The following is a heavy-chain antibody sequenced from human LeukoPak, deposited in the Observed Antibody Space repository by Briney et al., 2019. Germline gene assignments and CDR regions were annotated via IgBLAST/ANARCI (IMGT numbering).Heavy chain of an antibody. J-gene: IGHJ4*02. V-gene: IGHV4-4*07. CDR3: ARNRVGARALDY. CDR1: GGSISSYY. CDR2: IYSSGST. D-gene: IGHD1-26*01. Sequence: SETLSLTCTVSGGSISSYYWSWIRQPAGKGLEWIGRIYSSGSTDYNPSLKSRVTMSVDTSKNQFSLKLSSVTAADTAVYYCARNRVGARALDYWGQGTLVTVSS.